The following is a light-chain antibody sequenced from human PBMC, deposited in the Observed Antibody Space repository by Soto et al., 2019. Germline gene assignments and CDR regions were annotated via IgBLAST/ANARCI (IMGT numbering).Light chain of an antibody. CDR1: SGHSNYA. Sequence: QSVLTQSPSASASLGASVKLTCTLSSGHSNYAIAWHQQQPEKGPRYLMKVNSDGSHTKGDGIPDRFSGSSFGAERYLTISTLQSEDEADYYCQTWGTGIRVFGGGTKVTVL. V-gene: IGLV4-69*01. J-gene: IGLJ2*01. CDR2: VNSDGSH. CDR3: QTWGTGIRV.